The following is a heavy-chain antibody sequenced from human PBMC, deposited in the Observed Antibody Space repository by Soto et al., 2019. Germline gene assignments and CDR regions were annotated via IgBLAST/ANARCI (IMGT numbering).Heavy chain of an antibody. CDR1: GFSYSKND. V-gene: IGHV3-23*01. D-gene: IGHD5-12*01. CDR3: AKASAYDLSGLDV. Sequence: GGSLSLSCKPSGFSYSKNDMSWVRQAPGRGRKWGSAVSGSEMSTFYADSVKGRFIISRDNSKNTLYLQMNSLRDEDTAVYYCAKASAYDLSGLDVWGQGTTVTVSS. CDR2: VSGSEMST. J-gene: IGHJ6*02.